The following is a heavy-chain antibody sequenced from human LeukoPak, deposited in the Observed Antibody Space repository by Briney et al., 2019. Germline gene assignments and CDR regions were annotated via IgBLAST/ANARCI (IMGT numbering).Heavy chain of an antibody. Sequence: GASVKVSCKVSGGTFNNYGINWVRQATGQGLEWMGWMNPNSGNTGYAQKFQGRVTITRNTSISTAYMELSSLRSEDTAVYYCARSSGFWSGYSDNWFDPWGQGTLVTVSS. D-gene: IGHD3-3*01. V-gene: IGHV1-8*03. CDR3: ARSSGFWSGYSDNWFDP. CDR2: MNPNSGNT. CDR1: GGTFNNYG. J-gene: IGHJ5*02.